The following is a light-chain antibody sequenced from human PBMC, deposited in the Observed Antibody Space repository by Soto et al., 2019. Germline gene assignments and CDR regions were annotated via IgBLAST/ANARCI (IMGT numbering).Light chain of an antibody. V-gene: IGKV2-28*01. CDR1: QSLLHSNGYKY. CDR3: MQAIQNPLT. CDR2: LGS. Sequence: DIVMTQSPLSLPVTPGEPASISCRSSQSLLHSNGYKYLDWYLQKPGQSPQLLIYLGSNRASGVPDRFSGSGSGTDFTLKISRVEAEDVGVYYCMQAIQNPLTFGGGTKVDIK. J-gene: IGKJ4*01.